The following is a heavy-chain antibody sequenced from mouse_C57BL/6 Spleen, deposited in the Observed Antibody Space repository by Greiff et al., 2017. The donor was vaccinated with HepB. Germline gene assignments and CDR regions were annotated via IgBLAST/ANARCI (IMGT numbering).Heavy chain of an antibody. V-gene: IGHV1-26*01. CDR3: ARSALYYGNSYFDY. J-gene: IGHJ2*01. D-gene: IGHD2-1*01. CDR2: INPNNGGT. CDR1: GYTFTDYY. Sequence: VQLQQSGPELVKPGASVKISCKASGYTFTDYYMNWVKQSHGKSLEWIGDINPNNGGTSYNQKFKGKATLTVDKSSSTAYMELRSLTSEDSAVYYCARSALYYGNSYFDYWGQGTTLTVSS.